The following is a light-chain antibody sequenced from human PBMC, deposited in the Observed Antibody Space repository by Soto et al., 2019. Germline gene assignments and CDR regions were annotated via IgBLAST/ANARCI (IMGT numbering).Light chain of an antibody. CDR3: QGWDSTSDHYV. CDR1: NMGSIS. V-gene: IGLV3-21*02. CDR2: DDS. Sequence: SYELTQPPSVSVAPGQTASITCGGNNMGSISVHWYQQKPGQAPVLVVYDDSDRPSAIPERFSGSNSGNTATLTISRVEDGDEADYYCQGWDSTSDHYVFVTGTKLTV. J-gene: IGLJ1*01.